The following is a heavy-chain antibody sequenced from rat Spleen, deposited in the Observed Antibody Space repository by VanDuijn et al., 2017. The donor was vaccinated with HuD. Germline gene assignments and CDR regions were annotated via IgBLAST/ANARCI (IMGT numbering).Heavy chain of an antibody. V-gene: IGHV5-19*01. J-gene: IGHJ1*01. CDR1: GFTFSNYG. CDR2: ISPSGGST. D-gene: IGHD1-11*01. Sequence: EVQLVESGGGLVQPGRSLKLSCAASGFTFSNYGMHWIRQAPTKGLEWVASISPSGGSTYYRDSVKGRFTISRDNAKSTLYLQMDSLRSEDTATYYCATDQGYGGYSPYWYVDFWGPGTMVTVSS. CDR3: ATDQGYGGYSPYWYVDF.